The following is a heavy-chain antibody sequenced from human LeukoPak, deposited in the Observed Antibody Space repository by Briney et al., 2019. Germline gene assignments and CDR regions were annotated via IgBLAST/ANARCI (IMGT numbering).Heavy chain of an antibody. V-gene: IGHV3-53*01. CDR3: ARGSQCDV. Sequence: GGSLRLSCAASGFIVSANYMNWVRQAPGKGLEWVSVIYSGGSPFYTDSVKGRFTISRDNSKNTVYLQMNNLRVEDTAVYYCARGSQCDVWGQGTLVTVSS. D-gene: IGHD2-21*02. J-gene: IGHJ4*02. CDR2: IYSGGSP. CDR1: GFIVSANY.